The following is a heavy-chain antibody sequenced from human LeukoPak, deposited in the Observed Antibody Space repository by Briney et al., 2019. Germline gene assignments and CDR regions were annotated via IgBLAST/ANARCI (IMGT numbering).Heavy chain of an antibody. CDR1: GGSISSSSYD. D-gene: IGHD2-2*01. J-gene: IGHJ4*02. V-gene: IGHV4-39*01. CDR3: ASGSTLLFDY. CDR2: IYYSGRT. Sequence: PSQTLSLTCTVAGGSISSSSYDWAWIRQPPGKGLERFGRIYYSGRTYYNPSLTRRVTISVDTFKIKFSLKLGSVTAAYSGVYYCASGSTLLFDYWGQGTLVTVSS.